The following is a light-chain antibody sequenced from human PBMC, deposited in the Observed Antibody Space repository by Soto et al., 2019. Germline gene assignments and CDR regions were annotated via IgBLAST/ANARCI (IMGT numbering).Light chain of an antibody. J-gene: IGKJ1*01. Sequence: DIEMTQSPSSLSASVGDRVTITCRARQSIASYLNWYQHKPGKAPKLLIFAASSLQSGVPSRFSGSRSGPDFTLTISSLQPEDFATYYCQQSYSSPPTFGQGTKVDIK. V-gene: IGKV1-39*01. CDR3: QQSYSSPPT. CDR1: QSIASY. CDR2: AAS.